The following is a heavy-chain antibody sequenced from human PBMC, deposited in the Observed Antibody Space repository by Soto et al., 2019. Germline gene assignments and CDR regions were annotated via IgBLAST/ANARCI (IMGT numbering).Heavy chain of an antibody. D-gene: IGHD6-6*01. CDR1: GGTFSSYA. CDR2: IIPIFGTA. V-gene: IGHV1-69*05. CDR3: ARGEGQLVSNAYYYYGMDV. Sequence: QVQLVQSGAEVKKPGSSVKVSCKASGGTFSSYAISWVRQAPGQGLEWMGGIIPIFGTANYAQKFQGSVTISTDEATRQAYMERGSLRSEDTAVCCCARGEGQLVSNAYYYYGMDVWGQGTTVTVSS. J-gene: IGHJ6*02.